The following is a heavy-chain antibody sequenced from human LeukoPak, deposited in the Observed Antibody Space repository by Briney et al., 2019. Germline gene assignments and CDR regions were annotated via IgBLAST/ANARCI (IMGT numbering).Heavy chain of an antibody. Sequence: GGSLRLSCAASRFTFSSSAMSWVRQAPGKGLEWVSTISGSGGSTYSTDSVKGRFTISRDNSKSTLYLQMNSLRVEDTAIYYCAKGGPQFFDYWGQGTLVTVSS. V-gene: IGHV3-23*01. J-gene: IGHJ4*02. D-gene: IGHD5-24*01. CDR3: AKGGPQFFDY. CDR2: ISGSGGST. CDR1: RFTFSSSA.